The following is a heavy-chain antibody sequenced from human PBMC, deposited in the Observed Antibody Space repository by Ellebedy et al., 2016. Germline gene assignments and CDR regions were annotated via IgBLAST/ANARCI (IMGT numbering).Heavy chain of an antibody. CDR3: ARGTHLPSLDI. J-gene: IGHJ3*02. V-gene: IGHV3-7*01. CDR2: MNHDGSEK. Sequence: GESLKISXAASGFTFSNFWMNWVRQAPGKGLEWVANMNHDGSEKYYVDSVKGRFTISRDNAKNSLYLQMNSLRAEDTAIYYCARGTHLPSLDIWGQGTMVTVSS. CDR1: GFTFSNFW. D-gene: IGHD2-2*01.